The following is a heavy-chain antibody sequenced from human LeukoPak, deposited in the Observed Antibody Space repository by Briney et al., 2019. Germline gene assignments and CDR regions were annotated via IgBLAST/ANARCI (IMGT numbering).Heavy chain of an antibody. CDR3: AKEAGYCSTTTCYVDY. J-gene: IGHJ4*02. V-gene: IGHV3-53*01. Sequence: GGSLRLSCAASGFNVNSNYMNWVRQAPGKGLEWVSAIYSGGSTYYADSVKGRFTISRDNSKNTLYLQMNSLRTEDTAVYYCAKEAGYCSTTTCYVDYWGQGTLVTVSS. CDR2: IYSGGST. CDR1: GFNVNSNY. D-gene: IGHD2-2*03.